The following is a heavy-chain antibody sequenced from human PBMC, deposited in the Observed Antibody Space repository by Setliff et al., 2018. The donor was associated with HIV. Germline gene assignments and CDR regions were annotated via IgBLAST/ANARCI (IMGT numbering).Heavy chain of an antibody. V-gene: IGHV1-46*01. J-gene: IGHJ4*02. CDR1: GYTFTSYY. Sequence: SVKVSCKASGYTFTSYYMHWVRRAPGQGLEWMGIINPSGGGTTYARKFQGRVTVTRDTSTTTVYMELSGLRSEDTAVYYCARAAEAGTIDYWGQGTRVTVSS. CDR2: INPSGGGT. CDR3: ARAAEAGTIDY. D-gene: IGHD1-1*01.